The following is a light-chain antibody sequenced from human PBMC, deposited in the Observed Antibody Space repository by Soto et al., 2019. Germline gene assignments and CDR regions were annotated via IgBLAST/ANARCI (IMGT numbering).Light chain of an antibody. J-gene: IGKJ2*01. V-gene: IGKV1-5*01. CDR2: DAS. Sequence: DIQMTQSPSTLSVSVGDRVTITCRAIQNISTWLAWYQQKPGKAPKVLIYDASSLESGVPSRFSGSGSATEFTLTISSLQPDDFATYYCQQHNGYFGQGTKLEIK. CDR3: QQHNGY. CDR1: QNISTW.